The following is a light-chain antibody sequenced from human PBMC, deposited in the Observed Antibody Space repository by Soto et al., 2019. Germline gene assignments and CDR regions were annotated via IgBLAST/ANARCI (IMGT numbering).Light chain of an antibody. CDR3: QQCHKWPRIT. Sequence: EVVLTQSPATLSVSPGERATLSCRASQSVSSYLAWYQQKPGQAPRLLIYDASNRATGIPARFSGSGSGTDFTLTISSLEPEDFAVYYCQQCHKWPRITFGPGTRLEIK. CDR1: QSVSSY. CDR2: DAS. V-gene: IGKV3-11*01. J-gene: IGKJ5*01.